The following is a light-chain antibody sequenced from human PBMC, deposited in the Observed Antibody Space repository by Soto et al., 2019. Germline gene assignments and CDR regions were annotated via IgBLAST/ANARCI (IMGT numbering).Light chain of an antibody. V-gene: IGKV3-20*01. CDR3: QRYDSLRT. J-gene: IGKJ1*01. CDR1: QSVRRNF. Sequence: IVLTQFPGTLTYSPGERATLYCKVSQSVRRNFLAWYQQKPGQAPRLLIYGASNRATGIPDRFSASGSGTDFTLTITRLEAEDFAMYYCQRYDSLRTFGQGTKVDIK. CDR2: GAS.